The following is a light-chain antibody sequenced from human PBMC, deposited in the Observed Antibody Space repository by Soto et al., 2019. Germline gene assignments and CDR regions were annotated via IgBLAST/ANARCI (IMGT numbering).Light chain of an antibody. CDR3: SSYTTSGTPV. Sequence: QSALTQPASVSGSPGQSITISCTGTSSDVGGYNCLSWYQQHPGKAPKVMIYEVTNRPSGVSNRFSGSKSGNTASLTISGLQAEDEADYFCSSYTTSGTPVFGGGTQLTVL. V-gene: IGLV2-14*01. CDR1: SSDVGGYNC. J-gene: IGLJ3*02. CDR2: EVT.